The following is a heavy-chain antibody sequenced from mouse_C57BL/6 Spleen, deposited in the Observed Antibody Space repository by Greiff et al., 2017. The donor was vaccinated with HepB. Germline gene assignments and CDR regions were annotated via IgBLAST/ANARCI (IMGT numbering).Heavy chain of an antibody. J-gene: IGHJ1*03. V-gene: IGHV1-52*01. CDR1: GYTFTSYW. CDR3: ARGDYYGSSYHYWYFDV. Sequence: QVQLQQPGAELVRPGSSVKLSCKASGYTFTSYWMHWVKQRPIQGLEWIGNIDPSDSETHYNQKFKDKATLTVDKSSSTAYMQLSSLTSEDSAVYYCARGDYYGSSYHYWYFDVWGTGTTVTVSS. CDR2: IDPSDSET. D-gene: IGHD1-1*01.